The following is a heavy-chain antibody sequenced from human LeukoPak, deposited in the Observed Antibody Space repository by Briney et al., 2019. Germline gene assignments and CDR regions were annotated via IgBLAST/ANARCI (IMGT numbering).Heavy chain of an antibody. J-gene: IGHJ5*02. V-gene: IGHV3-7*01. Sequence: GGXLRLSCAASGFTFSSYWMSWVRQAPGKGLEWVANIKQDGSEKYYVDSVKGRFTISRDNAKNSLYMQMNSLRAEDTAVYYCARDLVVVVAATAYNWFDPWGQGTLVTVSS. CDR3: ARDLVVVVAATAYNWFDP. CDR1: GFTFSSYW. CDR2: IKQDGSEK. D-gene: IGHD2-15*01.